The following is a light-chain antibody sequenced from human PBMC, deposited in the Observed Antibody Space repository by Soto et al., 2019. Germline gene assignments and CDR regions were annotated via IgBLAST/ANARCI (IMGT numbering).Light chain of an antibody. J-gene: IGKJ2*01. CDR2: GAS. CDR3: LQYHNWPPNT. Sequence: EMVMTQSPATLSVSPGERATLSCRASQSVSSNLAWYQQKPGQAPRLLIYGASTMTTAVPAKFSGSGSGTAFTLAISRPHSEPFAVCYCLQYHNWPPNTFGKGNKLEIK. V-gene: IGKV3-15*01. CDR1: QSVSSN.